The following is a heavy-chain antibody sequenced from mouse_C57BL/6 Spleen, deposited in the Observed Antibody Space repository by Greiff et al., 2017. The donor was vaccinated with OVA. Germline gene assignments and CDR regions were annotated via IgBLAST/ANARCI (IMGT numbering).Heavy chain of an antibody. CDR3: ARERRSTMITYFDY. D-gene: IGHD2-4*01. J-gene: IGHJ2*01. Sequence: QVQLQQPGAELVKPGASVKLSCKASGYTFTSYWMHWVKQRPGRGLAWIGRLDPNSGGTKYHEKFKSKATLTVDKPSSTAYMQLSSLTSEDSAVYYCARERRSTMITYFDYWGQGTTRTVSS. CDR1: GYTFTSYW. V-gene: IGHV1-72*01. CDR2: LDPNSGGT.